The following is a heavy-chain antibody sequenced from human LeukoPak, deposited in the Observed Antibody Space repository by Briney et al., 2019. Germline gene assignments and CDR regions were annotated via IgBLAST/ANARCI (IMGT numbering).Heavy chain of an antibody. V-gene: IGHV1-2*06. CDR3: ARGAYDYDAFDI. J-gene: IGHJ3*02. CDR1: GYTFTSYY. Sequence: GASVTVSCKASGYTFTSYYMHWVRQAPGQGLEWMGRLNPNYRDTNFAQRFQGRVTMTRDTTITTAFMELNNLRSDDTAIYYCARGAYDYDAFDIWGQGTMVTVSS. D-gene: IGHD4-11*01. CDR2: LNPNYRDT.